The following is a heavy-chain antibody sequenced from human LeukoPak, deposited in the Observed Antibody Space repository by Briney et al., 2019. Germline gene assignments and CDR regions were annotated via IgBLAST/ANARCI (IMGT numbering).Heavy chain of an antibody. J-gene: IGHJ5*02. CDR2: ISSSSSTI. V-gene: IGHV3-48*01. D-gene: IGHD1-26*01. CDR1: GFTFSRYS. CDR3: ARDSGSYLYNWFDP. Sequence: PGGSLRLSCVVSGFTFSRYSMNWVRQAPGKGLEWVSSISSSSSTIYYADSVKGRFTISRDNAKNSLYLQMNSLRAEDTAVYYCARDSGSYLYNWFDPWGQGTLVTVSS.